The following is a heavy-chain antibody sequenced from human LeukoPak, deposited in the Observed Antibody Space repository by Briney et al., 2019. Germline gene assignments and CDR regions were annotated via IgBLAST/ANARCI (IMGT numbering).Heavy chain of an antibody. Sequence: ASVKVSCRASGYTFTSYDINWVRQATGQGLEWMGWMNPNSGNTGYAQKFQGRVTMTRNTSISTAYMELSSLRSEDTAVYYCARGPRDYDILTGLKCWGQGTLVTVSS. CDR3: ARGPRDYDILTGLKC. CDR1: GYTFTSYD. J-gene: IGHJ4*02. V-gene: IGHV1-8*01. CDR2: MNPNSGNT. D-gene: IGHD3-9*01.